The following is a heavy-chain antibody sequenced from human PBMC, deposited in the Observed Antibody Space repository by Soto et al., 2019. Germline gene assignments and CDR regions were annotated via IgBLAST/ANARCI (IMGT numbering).Heavy chain of an antibody. CDR2: ISGSGGST. CDR3: AKEITYYDFWSGYPPAFDY. J-gene: IGHJ4*02. V-gene: IGHV3-23*01. D-gene: IGHD3-3*01. Sequence: GGSLRLSCAASGFTFSSYAMSWVRQAPGKGLEWVSAISGSGGSTYYADSVKGRFTISRDNSKNTLYLQMNSLRAEDTAVYYCAKEITYYDFWSGYPPAFDYWGQGTLVTVSS. CDR1: GFTFSSYA.